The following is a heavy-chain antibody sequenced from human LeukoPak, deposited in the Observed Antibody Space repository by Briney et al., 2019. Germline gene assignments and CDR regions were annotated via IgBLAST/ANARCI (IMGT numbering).Heavy chain of an antibody. CDR1: GYTFTNYW. V-gene: IGHV5-51*01. J-gene: IGHJ4*02. CDR2: IYLAESNT. D-gene: IGHD3-22*01. CDR3: ARGDYYDSSEGVNVLDY. Sequence: GESLKISCKGSGYTFTNYWIGWVRQMPGKGLEWMGFIYLAESNTKYSPSFQGQVTISADKSINTAYLQWSSLKASDTAMYYCARGDYYDSSEGVNVLDYWGQGTLVTVSS.